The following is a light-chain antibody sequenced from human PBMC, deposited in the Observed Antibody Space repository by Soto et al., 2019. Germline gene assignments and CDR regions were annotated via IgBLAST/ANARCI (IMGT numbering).Light chain of an antibody. Sequence: EIVLTQSPATLSVSPGESATLSCRASRSVSSNLAWYQQKPGQSPRLLIYFASTRATGVPARFSGSGSGTEVTLTISSLQSEDFAFYYCQQCKDWPPLTFGGGTKVEIK. CDR3: QQCKDWPPLT. CDR1: RSVSSN. V-gene: IGKV3-15*01. CDR2: FAS. J-gene: IGKJ4*01.